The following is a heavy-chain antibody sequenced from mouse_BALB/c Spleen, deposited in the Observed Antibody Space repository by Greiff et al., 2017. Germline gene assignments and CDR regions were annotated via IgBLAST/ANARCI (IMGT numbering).Heavy chain of an antibody. CDR3: TRSSHYYAMDY. V-gene: IGHV5-6-4*01. CDR2: ISSGGSYT. Sequence: EVQVVESGGGLVKPGGSLKLSCAASGFTFSSYTMSWVRQTPEKRLEWVATISSGGSYTYYPDSVKGRFTISRDNAKNTLYLQMSSLKSEDTAMYYCTRSSHYYAMDYWGQGTSVTVSS. J-gene: IGHJ4*01. CDR1: GFTFSSYT.